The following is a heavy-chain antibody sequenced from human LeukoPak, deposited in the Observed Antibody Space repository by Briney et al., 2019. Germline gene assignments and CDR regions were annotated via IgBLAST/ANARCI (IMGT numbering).Heavy chain of an antibody. V-gene: IGHV3-9*01. CDR3: AKGDYRGSSSLVDY. CDR2: ISWNSGSI. D-gene: IGHD6-6*01. Sequence: QSGGSPRLSCAASGFTFDDYAMHWVRQAPGKGLEWVSGISWNSGSIGYVDSVKGRFTISRDNAKNSLYLQMNSLRAEDTALYYCAKGDYRGSSSLVDYWGQGTLVTVSS. CDR1: GFTFDDYA. J-gene: IGHJ4*02.